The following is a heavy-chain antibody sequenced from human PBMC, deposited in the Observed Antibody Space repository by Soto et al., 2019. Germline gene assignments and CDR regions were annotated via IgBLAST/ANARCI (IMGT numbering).Heavy chain of an antibody. V-gene: IGHV1-69*12. Sequence: QVQLVQSGAEVKKPGSSVKVSCKASGGTFSSYAISWVRQAPGQGLEWMGGIIPIFGTANYAQKFQGRVTITADESSCTAYMELSSLRSEDTAVYYCAEGGAAMSFVGWFDPWGQGTLVTVSS. D-gene: IGHD2-2*01. CDR2: IIPIFGTA. CDR3: AEGGAAMSFVGWFDP. J-gene: IGHJ5*02. CDR1: GGTFSSYA.